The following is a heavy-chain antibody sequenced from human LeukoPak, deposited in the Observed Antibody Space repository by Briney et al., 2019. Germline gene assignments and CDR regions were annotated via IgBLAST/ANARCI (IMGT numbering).Heavy chain of an antibody. J-gene: IGHJ1*01. Sequence: ASVKVSCKVSGYTLTELSMHWVRQAPGKGLEWMGGFDPEDGETIYAQKFQGRVTMTEDTSTDTAYMELSSLRSEDTAVYYCATIPPYCSSTSCYTGYFQHWGQGTLVTVSS. CDR3: ATIPPYCSSTSCYTGYFQH. CDR2: FDPEDGET. V-gene: IGHV1-24*01. CDR1: GYTLTELS. D-gene: IGHD2-2*02.